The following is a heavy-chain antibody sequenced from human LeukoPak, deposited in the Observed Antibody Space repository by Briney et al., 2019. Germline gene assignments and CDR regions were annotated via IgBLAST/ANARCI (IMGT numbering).Heavy chain of an antibody. CDR1: GFTFINYC. V-gene: IGHV3-74*01. CDR3: VRDFRSADY. Sequence: GGSLRLSCAASGFTFINYCMHWVRQIPGKGLVWVSRICPDGTVTNYADSVKGRFTISRDNAKNMVFLQMNSLRADDTAVYYCVRDFRSADYWGQGTLVTVSS. J-gene: IGHJ4*02. CDR2: ICPDGTVT.